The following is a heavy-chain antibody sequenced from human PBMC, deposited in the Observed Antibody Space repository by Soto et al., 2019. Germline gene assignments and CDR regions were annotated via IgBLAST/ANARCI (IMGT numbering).Heavy chain of an antibody. CDR3: ARGRTCTGASRYGGGDY. CDR2: ISSDNNYI. Sequence: GGSLRLSCAASGFTFSDYSMNWMRHAPGKGLEWVASISSDNNYIYYRDSVEGRFTISRDNAKNSLYLQMTSLGAEDTAVYYCARGRTCTGASRYGGGDYWGQGTLVTVSS. D-gene: IGHD2-15*01. CDR1: GFTFSDYS. J-gene: IGHJ4*02. V-gene: IGHV3-21*06.